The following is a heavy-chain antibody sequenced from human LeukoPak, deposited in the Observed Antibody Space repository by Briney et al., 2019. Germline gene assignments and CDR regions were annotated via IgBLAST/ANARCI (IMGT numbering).Heavy chain of an antibody. Sequence: GGSLRLSCAASGFTFSSYSMNWVRQAPGKGLEWVSSISSSSSYINYADSVRGRFTISRDNAKNSLYLQMNSLRVEDTAVYYCARGVLSMTTGIEGHYYYMDVWGKGTPVTVSS. CDR2: ISSSSSYI. V-gene: IGHV3-21*01. J-gene: IGHJ6*03. CDR3: ARGVLSMTTGIEGHYYYMDV. D-gene: IGHD4-11*01. CDR1: GFTFSSYS.